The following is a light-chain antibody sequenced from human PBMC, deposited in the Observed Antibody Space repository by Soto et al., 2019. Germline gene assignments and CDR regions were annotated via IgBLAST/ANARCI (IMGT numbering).Light chain of an antibody. Sequence: QSVLTQPPSVSGAPGQKVTISCSGSSTNIGNNYISWYQHLPGTVPKLLIYDNSERPSGIPDRFSGSKSGTSATLGITGLQTGDEADYYCGTWDSSLSAGVFGGGTKVTVL. V-gene: IGLV1-51*01. CDR1: STNIGNNY. CDR3: GTWDSSLSAGV. CDR2: DNS. J-gene: IGLJ2*01.